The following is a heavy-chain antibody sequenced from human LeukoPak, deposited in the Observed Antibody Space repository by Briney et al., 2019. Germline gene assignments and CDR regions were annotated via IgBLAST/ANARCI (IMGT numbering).Heavy chain of an antibody. D-gene: IGHD4/OR15-4a*01. V-gene: IGHV3-53*01. CDR1: GLTVSSNY. CDR3: ARDLPYQGAY. CDR2: MYRSDAT. J-gene: IGHJ4*02. Sequence: GGSLRLSCAASGLTVSSNYMSWVRQAPGKGLEWVSVMYRSDATYYADSVKGRFTMSRDSSKNTVYLQMNSLRSEDTAVYYCARDLPYQGAYWGQGTLVIVSS.